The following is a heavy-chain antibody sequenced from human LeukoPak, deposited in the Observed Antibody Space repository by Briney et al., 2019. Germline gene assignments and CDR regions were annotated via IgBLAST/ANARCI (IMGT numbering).Heavy chain of an antibody. J-gene: IGHJ4*02. D-gene: IGHD3-16*01. Sequence: PGGSLRLSCAASGFTFNNYGMHWLRQAPGKGRDGVASIRYDGANKYYADSVKGRFTISRDNSKSTLYLQMNSLSAEDTALFYCAKDWGMFTGYANSFDYWGQGTLVSVSS. CDR2: IRYDGANK. CDR3: AKDWGMFTGYANSFDY. V-gene: IGHV3-30*02. CDR1: GFTFNNYG.